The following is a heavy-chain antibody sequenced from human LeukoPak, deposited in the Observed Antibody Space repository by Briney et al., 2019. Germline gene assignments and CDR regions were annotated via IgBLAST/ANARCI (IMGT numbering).Heavy chain of an antibody. CDR1: GGSISSSSYY. V-gene: IGHV4-39*01. Sequence: SETLSLTCTVSGGSISSSSYYWGWIRQPPGKGLEWIGSIYYSGSTYYNPSLKSRVTISVGTSKNQFSLKLSSVTAADTAVYYCARHLVEMATISPFDYWGQGTLVTVSS. CDR2: IYYSGST. D-gene: IGHD5-24*01. CDR3: ARHLVEMATISPFDY. J-gene: IGHJ4*02.